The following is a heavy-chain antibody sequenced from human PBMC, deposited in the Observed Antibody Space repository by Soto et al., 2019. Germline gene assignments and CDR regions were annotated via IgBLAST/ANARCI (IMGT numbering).Heavy chain of an antibody. V-gene: IGHV3-30*18. J-gene: IGHJ5*02. D-gene: IGHD2-15*01. Sequence: GGSLRLSCAASGFTFSSYGMHWVRQAPGKGLEWVAVISYDGSNKYYADSVKGRFTISRDNSKNTLYLQMNSLRAEDTAVYYCAKASGWSNWFDPWGQGTLVTVSS. CDR3: AKASGWSNWFDP. CDR2: ISYDGSNK. CDR1: GFTFSSYG.